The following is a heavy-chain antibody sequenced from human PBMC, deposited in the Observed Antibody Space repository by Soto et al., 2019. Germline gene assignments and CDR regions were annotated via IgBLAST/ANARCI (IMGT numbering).Heavy chain of an antibody. V-gene: IGHV3-7*05. CDR1: GFTFSRYW. Sequence: EVQLVESGGGVVQPGESLRLSCAASGFTFSRYWVSWVRQAPGKGLEWVAVIKPDGSEKDYVDSVRGRFTISRDNSMNSLFLQMNSLRAEDTAVYYCAREAFWGQGTTVIVSS. CDR3: AREAF. J-gene: IGHJ6*02. CDR2: IKPDGSEK.